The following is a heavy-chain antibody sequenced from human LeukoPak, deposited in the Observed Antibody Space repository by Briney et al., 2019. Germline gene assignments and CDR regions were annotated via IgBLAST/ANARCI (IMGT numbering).Heavy chain of an antibody. V-gene: IGHV6-1*01. CDR3: ARGLGWPYFDS. J-gene: IGHJ4*02. Sequence: SQTLSLTCAISGDSVSNNRAAWHWIRQSPSRGLEWLGRTYYRSKWNNDYAVSVQSRITINPDTSKNQFSLQLNSVIPEDTAIYYCARGLGWPYFDSWGQGTLVTVSS. D-gene: IGHD5-24*01. CDR1: GDSVSNNRAA. CDR2: TYYRSKWNN.